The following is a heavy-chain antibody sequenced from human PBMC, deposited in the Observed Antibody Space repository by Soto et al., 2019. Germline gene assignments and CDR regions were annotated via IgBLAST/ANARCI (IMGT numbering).Heavy chain of an antibody. CDR1: GFTFNSYI. CDR3: ARGMASSSLVTLDV. V-gene: IGHV3-21*01. J-gene: IGHJ3*01. CDR2: ISSTSTNI. D-gene: IGHD1-26*01. Sequence: EVQLVESGGGLVKPGGSLRLSCAASGFTFNSYIMHWVRQAPGKGLEWISTISSTSTNIYYADSVKGRFTISRDNPKNSLYLQMNSLRAEDMAVYYCARGMASSSLVTLDVWGQGTLVTVSP.